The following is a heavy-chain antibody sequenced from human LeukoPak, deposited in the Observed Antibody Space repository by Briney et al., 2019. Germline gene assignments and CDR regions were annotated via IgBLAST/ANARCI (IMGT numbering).Heavy chain of an antibody. CDR1: GGSISSNY. D-gene: IGHD1-26*01. V-gene: IGHV4-4*07. CDR3: AKYSGGSYYDWLDP. CDR2: IYSSGST. Sequence: SETLSLTCTVSGGSISSNYWTWIRLPAGKGLEWIGRIYSSGSTNYNPSLNSRVTMSVDTSKNQFSLKLNSVTAADTAVYYCAKYSGGSYYDWLDPWGQGTPVTVSS. J-gene: IGHJ5*02.